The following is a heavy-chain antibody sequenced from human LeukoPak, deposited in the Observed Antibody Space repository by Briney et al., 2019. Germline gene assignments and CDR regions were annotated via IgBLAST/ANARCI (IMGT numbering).Heavy chain of an antibody. CDR3: TRGPGYTYGSQYYFDY. D-gene: IGHD5-18*01. V-gene: IGHV3-49*03. Sequence: GGTLRLSCAASGFTFGDYAMSWFRQAPGKGLEWVAFIRSKAYIATTKYAASVKGRFTISRDDSKSIAYLQMNSLKTEDTAVYYCTRGPGYTYGSQYYFDYWGQGTLVTVSS. J-gene: IGHJ4*02. CDR1: GFTFGDYA. CDR2: IRSKAYIATT.